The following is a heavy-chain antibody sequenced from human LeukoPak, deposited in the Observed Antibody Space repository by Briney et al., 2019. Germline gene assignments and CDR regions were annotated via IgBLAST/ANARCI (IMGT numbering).Heavy chain of an antibody. Sequence: SETLSLTCAVYGGSFSGYYWSWIRQPPGKGLEWIGEINHSGSTNYNPSLKSRVTISVDTSKNQFSLKLSSVTAADTAVYYCARREARVYYYYYYMDVWDKGTTVTVSS. V-gene: IGHV4-34*01. CDR1: GGSFSGYY. CDR3: ARREARVYYYYYYMDV. J-gene: IGHJ6*03. D-gene: IGHD6-6*01. CDR2: INHSGST.